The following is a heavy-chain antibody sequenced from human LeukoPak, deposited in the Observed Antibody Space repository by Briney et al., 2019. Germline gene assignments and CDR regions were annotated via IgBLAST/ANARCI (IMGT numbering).Heavy chain of an antibody. CDR3: ARGSGSYFDAPDY. CDR1: GFTFSSYW. Sequence: GGSLRLSCAASGFTFSSYWMSWVRQAPGKGLEWVANIKQDGSEKYYVDSVKGRFTISRDNAKNSLYLQMNSLRAEDTAVYYCARGSGSYFDAPDYWGQGTLVTVSS. J-gene: IGHJ4*02. D-gene: IGHD1-26*01. CDR2: IKQDGSEK. V-gene: IGHV3-7*01.